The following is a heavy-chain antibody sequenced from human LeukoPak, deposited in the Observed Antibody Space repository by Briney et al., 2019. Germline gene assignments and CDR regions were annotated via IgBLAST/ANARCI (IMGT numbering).Heavy chain of an antibody. CDR3: ARGVAAMYSRGTYFDY. D-gene: IGHD5-18*01. J-gene: IGHJ4*02. Sequence: SETLSLTCTVSGGSISTFYWSWIRQPPGKGLEWIGYIYYSGSTNYNPSLKSRVTISVDTSKNQFSLKLSSVTAADTAVYYCARGVAAMYSRGTYFDYWGQGTLVTVSS. V-gene: IGHV4-59*12. CDR1: GGSISTFY. CDR2: IYYSGST.